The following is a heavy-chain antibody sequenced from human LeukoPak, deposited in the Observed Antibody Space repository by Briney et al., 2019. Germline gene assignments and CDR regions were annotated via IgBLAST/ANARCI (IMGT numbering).Heavy chain of an antibody. V-gene: IGHV4-34*01. D-gene: IGHD3-22*01. CDR1: GGSFSGYY. J-gene: IGHJ4*02. Sequence: PSETLSLTCAVYGGSFSGYYWSWIRQPPGKGLEWIGEINHSGSTNYNPSLKSRVTISVDTSKNQFSLKLSSVTAADTAVYYCARVEASNYYDSRGFDYWGQGTLVTVSS. CDR2: INHSGST. CDR3: ARVEASNYYDSRGFDY.